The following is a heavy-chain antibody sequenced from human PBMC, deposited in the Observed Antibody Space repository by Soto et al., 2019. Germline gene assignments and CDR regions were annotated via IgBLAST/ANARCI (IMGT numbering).Heavy chain of an antibody. V-gene: IGHV4-39*01. J-gene: IGHJ2*01. D-gene: IGHD3-22*01. CDR1: GYSISSSYY. CDR2: IYYSGST. CDR3: ARLLDDSSGYSPYWYFDL. Sequence: SETLSLTCAVSGYSISSSYYWGWIRQPPGKGLEWIGSIYYSGSTYYNPSLKSRVTISVDTSKNQFSLKLSSVTAADTAVYYCARLLDDSSGYSPYWYFDLWGRGTLVTVSS.